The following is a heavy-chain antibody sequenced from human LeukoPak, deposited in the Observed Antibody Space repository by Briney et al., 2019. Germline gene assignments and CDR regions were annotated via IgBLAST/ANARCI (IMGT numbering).Heavy chain of an antibody. Sequence: GGSLRLSCAASGFTFSSYSMNWVRQAPGKGLEWVSYISSSSSTIYYADSVKGRFTISRDNAKNSLYLQMNSLRAEDTAVYYCARGSTAAGDYWGQGTLVTVSS. V-gene: IGHV3-48*04. CDR2: ISSSSSTI. CDR1: GFTFSSYS. J-gene: IGHJ4*02. CDR3: ARGSTAAGDY. D-gene: IGHD3-10*01.